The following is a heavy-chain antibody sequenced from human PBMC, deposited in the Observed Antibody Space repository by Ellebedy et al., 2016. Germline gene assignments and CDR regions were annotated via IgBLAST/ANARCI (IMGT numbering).Heavy chain of an antibody. CDR2: IYHSGST. CDR1: GGAISGSTYY. D-gene: IGHD6-13*01. Sequence: SETLSLTXTLSGGAISGSTYYWGWIRQPPGKGLEWIGTIYHSGSTFYNPSLESRVTISVDTSKNQFSLRLNSVTAADTALYYCAREVAAGLYGMDVWGQGTTVTVSS. J-gene: IGHJ6*02. V-gene: IGHV4-39*02. CDR3: AREVAAGLYGMDV.